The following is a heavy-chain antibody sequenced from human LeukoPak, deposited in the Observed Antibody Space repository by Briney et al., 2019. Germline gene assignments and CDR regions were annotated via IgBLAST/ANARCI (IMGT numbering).Heavy chain of an antibody. Sequence: GGSLRLFREASGFIFSSYAMQWVRQAPGKELECISAITGNGGGTFYADSVKGRFTISRDNSKNTLFLQMDSLKAEDMAVYYCVRGGQSTNCFDYWGQGILVTVSS. CDR2: ITGNGGGT. V-gene: IGHV3-64*02. CDR3: VRGGQSTNCFDY. D-gene: IGHD1-1*01. CDR1: GFIFSSYA. J-gene: IGHJ4*02.